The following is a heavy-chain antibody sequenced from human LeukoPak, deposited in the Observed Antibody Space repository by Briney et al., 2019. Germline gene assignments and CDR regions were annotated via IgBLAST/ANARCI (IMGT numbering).Heavy chain of an antibody. Sequence: SQTLSLTCAISEDSVSSNSAAWNWIRQSPSRGLEWLGRTYYRSKWYNDYAVSVKSRITINPDTSKNQFSLQLNSVTPEDTAVYYCARVPDYGDYVDPIYAFDIWGQGTMVTVSS. CDR2: TYYRSKWYN. CDR3: ARVPDYGDYVDPIYAFDI. CDR1: EDSVSSNSAA. V-gene: IGHV6-1*01. D-gene: IGHD4-17*01. J-gene: IGHJ3*02.